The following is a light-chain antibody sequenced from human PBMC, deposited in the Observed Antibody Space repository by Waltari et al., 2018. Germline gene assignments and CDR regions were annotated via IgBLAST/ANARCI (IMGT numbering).Light chain of an antibody. V-gene: IGKV3-11*01. Sequence: IVLTQSSAILSLFPGEKDPLSCRASQSVRTYLACYHQKPGQAPRLLIYDASNRATGIPARFSGSGAGTDFTLTISSLEPEDFAFFYWHQRYKWPQTFGQGTKVEIK. CDR3: HQRYKWPQT. CDR1: QSVRTY. CDR2: DAS. J-gene: IGKJ1*01.